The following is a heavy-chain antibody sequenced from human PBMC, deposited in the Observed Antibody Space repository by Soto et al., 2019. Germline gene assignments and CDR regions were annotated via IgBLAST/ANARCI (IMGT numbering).Heavy chain of an antibody. D-gene: IGHD6-13*01. CDR1: GFSLSTSGVG. J-gene: IGHJ5*02. V-gene: IGHV2-5*02. Sequence: QITLKESGPTLVKPTQTLTLTCTFSGFSLSTSGVGVGWIRQPPGKALEWLALIYWDDDKRYSPSLKSRLTITKDTSKHQVVLTMTHMDPVDTATYYCEHTPGPYSSSWFWFDPWGQGTLVTVSS. CDR3: EHTPGPYSSSWFWFDP. CDR2: IYWDDDK.